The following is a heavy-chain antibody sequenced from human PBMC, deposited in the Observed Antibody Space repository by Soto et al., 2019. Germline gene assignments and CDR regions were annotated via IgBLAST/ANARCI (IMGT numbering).Heavy chain of an antibody. J-gene: IGHJ6*02. Sequence: QVQLVESGGGLVKPGGSLRLSCAASGFTFSDYYMSWIRQAPGKGLEWVSYISSSGSTIYYADSVKGRFTISRDNAKNSLFLQRTGVGAEDTAVYYGALSGGFGGGYYYYGMDVWGQGTTVTVSS. CDR2: ISSSGSTI. D-gene: IGHD3-16*01. CDR3: ALSGGFGGGYYYYGMDV. V-gene: IGHV3-11*01. CDR1: GFTFSDYY.